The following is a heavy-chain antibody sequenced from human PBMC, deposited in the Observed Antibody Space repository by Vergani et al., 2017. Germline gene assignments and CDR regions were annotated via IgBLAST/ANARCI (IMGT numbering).Heavy chain of an antibody. D-gene: IGHD3-22*01. CDR3: ARLYGRDSSGSKYFDY. J-gene: IGHJ4*02. CDR1: GYSFTNYW. V-gene: IGHV5-51*01. Sequence: EVQLVQSGAEVKKPGESLNISCQISGYSFTNYWIGWVRQMPGKGLEWMVIIHPADSDTRYSPSFQGQVTISVDKSISTAYLQRSSLRASDSAMYYCARLYGRDSSGSKYFDYWGQGTLVTVSS. CDR2: IHPADSDT.